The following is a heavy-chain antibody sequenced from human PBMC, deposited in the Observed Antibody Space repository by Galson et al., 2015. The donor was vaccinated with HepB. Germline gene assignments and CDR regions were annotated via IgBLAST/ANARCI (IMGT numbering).Heavy chain of an antibody. J-gene: IGHJ2*01. D-gene: IGHD3-10*01. Sequence: SLRLSRAASGFTFSSYWMSWVRQAPGKGLEWVANIKQDGSEKYYVDSVKGRFTISRDNAKNSLYLQMNSLRAEDTAVYYCARAGGVRGVIIDWYFDLWGRGTLVTVSS. CDR3: ARAGGVRGVIIDWYFDL. V-gene: IGHV3-7*01. CDR2: IKQDGSEK. CDR1: GFTFSSYW.